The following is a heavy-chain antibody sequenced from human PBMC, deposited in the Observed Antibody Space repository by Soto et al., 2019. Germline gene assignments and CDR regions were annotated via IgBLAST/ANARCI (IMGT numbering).Heavy chain of an antibody. V-gene: IGHV4-39*01. CDR2: IYYSGST. J-gene: IGHJ6*03. CDR3: ARPSHLGELSNYYMDV. Sequence: PSETLSLTCAVSSGSINSSRYYWGWIHQPPGKGLEWIGSIYYSGSTYYNPSLKSRVTISVGTSKNQFSLKLSSVTAADTAVYYCARPSHLGELSNYYMDVWGKGTTVTVSS. CDR1: SGSINSSRYY. D-gene: IGHD3-16*02.